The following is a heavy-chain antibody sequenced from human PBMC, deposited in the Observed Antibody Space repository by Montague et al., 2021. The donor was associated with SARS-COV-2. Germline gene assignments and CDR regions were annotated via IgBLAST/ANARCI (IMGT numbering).Heavy chain of an antibody. CDR1: GGSISTYY. V-gene: IGHV4-59*01. CDR3: ARGRGWLVFDY. J-gene: IGHJ4*02. D-gene: IGHD6-19*01. CDR2: VSDSGST. Sequence: SETLSLTCTVSGGSISTYYWYWIRQSPGKGLERIGNVSDSGSTNYNPSLKSRNAISVATSKSQFSLKLTAVTAADTAGFYCARGRGWLVFDYWGQGNLVTVSS.